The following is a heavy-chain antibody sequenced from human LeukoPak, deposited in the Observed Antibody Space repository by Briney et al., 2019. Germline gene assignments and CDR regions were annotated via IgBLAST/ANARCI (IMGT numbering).Heavy chain of an antibody. V-gene: IGHV3-21*03. CDR2: INSDGVYI. J-gene: IGHJ4*02. CDR3: AKGVVVAPDVTPFDY. D-gene: IGHD2-2*01. CDR1: GFTFSRYS. Sequence: GGSLRLSCAASGFTFSRYSMNWIRQAPGKGLEWVSSINSDGVYIYYADSVRGRFTISRDNAKNSLYLQMNSQRADDTAVYYCAKGVVVAPDVTPFDYWGQGTLVTVSS.